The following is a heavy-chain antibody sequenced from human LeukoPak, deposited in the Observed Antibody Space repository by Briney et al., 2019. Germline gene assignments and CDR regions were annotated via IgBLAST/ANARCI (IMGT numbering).Heavy chain of an antibody. CDR2: IYTSGST. CDR1: GGSISSYY. CDR3: ARTYWDSSGYYWFDP. Sequence: SETLSLTCTVSGGSISSYYWSWIRQPPGKGLEWIGYIYTSGSTNYNPSLKSRVTISVDTSKNQFSLKLSSATAADTAVYYCARTYWDSSGYYWFDPWGQGTLVTVSS. V-gene: IGHV4-4*09. J-gene: IGHJ5*02. D-gene: IGHD3-22*01.